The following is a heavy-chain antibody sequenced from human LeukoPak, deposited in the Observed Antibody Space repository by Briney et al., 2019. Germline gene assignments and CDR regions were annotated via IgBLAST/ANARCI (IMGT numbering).Heavy chain of an antibody. J-gene: IGHJ4*02. Sequence: SVKVSCKASGGTFSSYTISWVRQAPGQGLEWMGRIIPILGIANYAQKFQGRVTITADKSTSTAYMELSSLRSEDTAVYYCAREDEYCTNGVCYLPGSQWGQGTLVTASS. CDR1: GGTFSSYT. D-gene: IGHD2-8*01. CDR3: AREDEYCTNGVCYLPGSQ. V-gene: IGHV1-69*04. CDR2: IIPILGIA.